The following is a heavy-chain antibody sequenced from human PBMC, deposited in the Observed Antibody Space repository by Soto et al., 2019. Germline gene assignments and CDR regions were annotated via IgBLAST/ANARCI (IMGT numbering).Heavy chain of an antibody. J-gene: IGHJ4*02. CDR2: VKDGGHT. V-gene: IGHV4-34*01. Sequence: QVQLQQWGAGLLKPSETLSLNCAVTGGSLSGYYWSWIRQPPGKGLEWIGEVKDGGHTNYSPSLRGRVTLSSDTSNNQSSLRLNSVTAADTGVYYCARGQEGVVATHWDQGSLVTVSS. CDR3: ARGQEGVVATH. CDR1: GGSLSGYY. D-gene: IGHD5-12*01.